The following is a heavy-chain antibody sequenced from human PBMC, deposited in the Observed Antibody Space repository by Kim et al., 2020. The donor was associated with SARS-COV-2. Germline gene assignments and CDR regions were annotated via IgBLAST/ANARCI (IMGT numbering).Heavy chain of an antibody. CDR3: ATARCHTLFLGFCTIGGGREDGMDV. J-gene: IGHJ6*02. Sequence: GGSLRLSCAASGLTFSHFAMSWVRQAPGKGLEWVSAISGSGTSTYYADSVKGRFTISRANSKNTLYLQMNSLRAEDTATYYCATARCHTLFLGFCTIGGGREDGMDVWGQGTTVTVS. D-gene: IGHD2-8*01. CDR1: GLTFSHFA. CDR2: ISGSGTST. V-gene: IGHV3-23*01.